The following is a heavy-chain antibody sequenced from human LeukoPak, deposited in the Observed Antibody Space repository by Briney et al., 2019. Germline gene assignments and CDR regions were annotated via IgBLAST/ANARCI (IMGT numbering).Heavy chain of an antibody. V-gene: IGHV3-23*01. CDR2: IINSGDT. CDR3: AKMKGHPLPKYYMDV. CDR1: GFTFSNFA. J-gene: IGHJ6*03. Sequence: GGSLRLSCAASGFTFSNFAMSWVRRTPGKGLEWVSGIINSGDTLYGDSVKGRFTISRDHSKDTLYLEMNSLRAEDTAIYYCAKMKGHPLPKYYMDVWGQGTTVTV.